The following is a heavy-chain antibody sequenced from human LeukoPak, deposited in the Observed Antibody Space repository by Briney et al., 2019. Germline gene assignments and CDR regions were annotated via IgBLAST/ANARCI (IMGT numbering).Heavy chain of an antibody. V-gene: IGHV1-18*01. J-gene: IGHJ4*02. CDR1: GYTFTSYG. D-gene: IGHD3-22*01. CDR3: ARINPAVSYMISSH. CDR2: ISAYNGNT. Sequence: GASVTVSCKASGYTFTSYGISWVRQAPGQGLEWMGWISAYNGNTNYAQRFQGRVTMTTDTSTSTAYMELRGLRSDDTAVYYCARINPAVSYMISSHWGQGTLVTVSS.